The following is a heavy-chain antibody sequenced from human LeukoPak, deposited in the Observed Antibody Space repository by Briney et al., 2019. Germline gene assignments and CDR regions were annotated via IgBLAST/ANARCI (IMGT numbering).Heavy chain of an antibody. Sequence: GGSLRLSCAASGFTFTSYWMTWVRQAPGKGLDWVANIKQDGSEKYYVDSVKGRFTISKNSAKNSLYLQMNTLRVEDTAMYYCASLDTAKQPLANHWGQGTLVTVSS. D-gene: IGHD5-18*01. J-gene: IGHJ5*02. V-gene: IGHV3-7*03. CDR1: GFTFTSYW. CDR2: IKQDGSEK. CDR3: ASLDTAKQPLANH.